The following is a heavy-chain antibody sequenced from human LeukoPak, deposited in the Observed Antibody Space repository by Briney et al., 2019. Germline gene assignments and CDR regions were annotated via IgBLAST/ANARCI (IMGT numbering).Heavy chain of an antibody. CDR3: AKDGRGYSSSWYEMGIIDY. CDR2: ISSKGHST. D-gene: IGHD6-13*01. Sequence: PGGSLRLSCSASGFTFSSFVMHWVRQAPGKGLEYVSAISSKGHSTYYADSVKGRFTISRDNSKNTLYLQMNSLRAEDTAVYYCAKDGRGYSSSWYEMGIIDYWGQGTLVTVSS. V-gene: IGHV3-64*04. CDR1: GFTFSSFV. J-gene: IGHJ4*02.